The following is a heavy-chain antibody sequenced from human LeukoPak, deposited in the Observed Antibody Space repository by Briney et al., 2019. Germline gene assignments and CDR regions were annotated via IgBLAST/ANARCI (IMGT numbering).Heavy chain of an antibody. CDR1: GGSLSTYY. Sequence: SETLSLTCTVSGGSLSTYYWSWIRQPPGKTLEWIGYVYNSGSTNYNPTLKSRVTISVDTSKKQLSLKLTSVTAADTAVYYCARQTTRFCSGGTRYSNFAFDMWGQGTMVSVSS. V-gene: IGHV4-59*08. D-gene: IGHD2-15*01. CDR3: ARQTTRFCSGGTRYSNFAFDM. CDR2: VYNSGST. J-gene: IGHJ3*02.